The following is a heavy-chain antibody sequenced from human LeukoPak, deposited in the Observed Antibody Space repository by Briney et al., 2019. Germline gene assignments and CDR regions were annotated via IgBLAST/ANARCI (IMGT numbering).Heavy chain of an antibody. CDR2: TSYNGNT. Sequence: GASVKVSCKASGYTFSNYGISWVRQAPGLGLEWMGSTSYNGNTNYAQKFQDRVTMTTDTSTTTAYMELRSLESDDTAVYYCARHSGSGWQALGYWGQGTLVTVSS. V-gene: IGHV1-18*04. D-gene: IGHD6-19*01. CDR1: GYTFSNYG. J-gene: IGHJ4*02. CDR3: ARHSGSGWQALGY.